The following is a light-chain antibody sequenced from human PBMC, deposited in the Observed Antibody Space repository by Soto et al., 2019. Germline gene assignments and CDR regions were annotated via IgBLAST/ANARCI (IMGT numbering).Light chain of an antibody. J-gene: IGLJ3*02. CDR1: NIGTKS. V-gene: IGLV3-21*02. CDR3: QVWDSHTDHVVV. Sequence: SYVLTQPPSLSVAPGQTASITCGGNNIGTKSVHWYQQRPAQAPVLVVYDNSDRPSGIPERFSGSNSGNTATLTVSRVEAGDEADYYCQVWDSHTDHVVVFGAGTKHTVL. CDR2: DNS.